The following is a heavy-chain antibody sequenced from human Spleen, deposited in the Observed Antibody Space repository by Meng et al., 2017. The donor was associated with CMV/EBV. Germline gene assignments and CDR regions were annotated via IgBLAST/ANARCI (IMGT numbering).Heavy chain of an antibody. Sequence: GSLRLSCSVSGGSVSGGGYYWNWVRQPPGKGLEWIGFIHYSGGGTDYNPSLKSRLTISVDTSKNQFSLKLTSVTAADTAVYYCARAGGFGSYSGMDVWGQGTTVTVSS. CDR3: ARAGGFGSYSGMDV. V-gene: IGHV4-61*08. CDR1: GGSVSGGGYY. J-gene: IGHJ6*02. D-gene: IGHD3-10*01. CDR2: IHYSGGGT.